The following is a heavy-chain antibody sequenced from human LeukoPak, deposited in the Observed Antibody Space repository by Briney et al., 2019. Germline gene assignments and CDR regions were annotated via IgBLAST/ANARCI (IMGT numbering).Heavy chain of an antibody. CDR1: GGSFSGYF. J-gene: IGHJ5*02. V-gene: IGHV4-34*01. Sequence: PSETLSLTCAIYGGSFSGYFWSWFRQPPGKGLEWIGEINRSGSTNYNSSLSLKSRVTISVDTSKNQFSLKLSSVTAADTAVYYCAVSAAALFDPWAREPWSPSPQ. CDR3: AVSAAALFDP. CDR2: INRSGST. D-gene: IGHD6-6*01.